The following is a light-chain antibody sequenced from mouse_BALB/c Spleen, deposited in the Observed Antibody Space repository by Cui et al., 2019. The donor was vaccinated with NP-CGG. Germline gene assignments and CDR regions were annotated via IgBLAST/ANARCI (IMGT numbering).Light chain of an antibody. CDR1: TGAFTTTNY. J-gene: IGLJ1*01. Sequence: QAVVTQELALTTSPGETVTCTCSPSTGAFTTTNYANWVQENPDHLFTGLIGGTNNRAPGVPARFSGSLIGDKAALTITGAQTEDEAIYFCALWYSNHWVFGGGTKLTVL. CDR2: GTN. CDR3: ALWYSNHWV. V-gene: IGLV1*01.